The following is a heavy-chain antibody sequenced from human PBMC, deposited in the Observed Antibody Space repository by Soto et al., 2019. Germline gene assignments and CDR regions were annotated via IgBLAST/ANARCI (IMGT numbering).Heavy chain of an antibody. V-gene: IGHV3-23*01. D-gene: IGHD2-2*01. CDR1: GLTFSSYV. J-gene: IGHJ4*02. Sequence: EVQLLASGGGLVQPGGSLRLSCAASGLTFSSYVMTWVRQAPGKGLEWVSAITGSGVSTYYADSVKVRFNISRDNSRNTLYLQMNSLRAEDTVVVYCAKESTSGTTLDYCVKGNLVTDSS. CDR2: ITGSGVST. CDR3: AKESTSGTTLDY.